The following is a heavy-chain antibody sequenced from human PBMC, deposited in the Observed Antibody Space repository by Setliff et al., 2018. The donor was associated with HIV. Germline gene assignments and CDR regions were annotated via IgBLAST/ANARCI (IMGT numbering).Heavy chain of an antibody. V-gene: IGHV4-38-2*02. CDR3: ARVGYNDDSGYPYNWFDP. CDR2: INHSGST. CDR1: GYSISSGYY. Sequence: SETLSLTCTVSGYSISSGYYWGWIRQPPGKGLEWIGSINHSGSTNYNPSLKSRVTISVDTSKNQFSLKLSSVTAADTAVYYCARVGYNDDSGYPYNWFDPWGQGTLVTVSS. D-gene: IGHD3-22*01. J-gene: IGHJ5*02.